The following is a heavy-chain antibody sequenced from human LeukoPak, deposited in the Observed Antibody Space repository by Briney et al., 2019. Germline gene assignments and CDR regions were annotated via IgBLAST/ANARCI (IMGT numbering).Heavy chain of an antibody. V-gene: IGHV3-23*01. CDR1: GFTFTTYA. J-gene: IGHJ4*02. CDR2: ISGSGGSA. Sequence: PGGSLRLSCAASGFTFTTYAMSWVRQAPGKGLEWVSVISGSGGSAYYADSVKGRFTISRDNSENTLYLQMNSLRAEDTAVYYCAKTQGYSSAYYYFDYWGQGTLVTVSS. D-gene: IGHD6-19*01. CDR3: AKTQGYSSAYYYFDY.